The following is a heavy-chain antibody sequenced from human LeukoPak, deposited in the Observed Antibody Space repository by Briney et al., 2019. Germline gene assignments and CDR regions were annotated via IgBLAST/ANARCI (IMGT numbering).Heavy chain of an antibody. D-gene: IGHD5-18*01. Sequence: ASVKVSCKASGYTFTGDYMRWVRQAPGQGLEWMGWINPNSGGTNYAQKFQGRVTMTRDTSISTAYMELSRLRSDDTAVYYCARDQEYSYGSEYYMDVWGKGTTVTVSS. CDR3: ARDQEYSYGSEYYMDV. CDR1: GYTFTGDY. V-gene: IGHV1-2*02. J-gene: IGHJ6*03. CDR2: INPNSGGT.